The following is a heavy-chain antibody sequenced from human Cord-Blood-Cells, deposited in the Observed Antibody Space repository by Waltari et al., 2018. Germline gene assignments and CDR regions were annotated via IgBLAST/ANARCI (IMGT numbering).Heavy chain of an antibody. CDR2: IIPSLGTA. J-gene: IGHJ6*02. Sequence: QLQLVQSGAEVKKPGSSVKVSCKASGGTFSSYAISWVREDPGQGLEWMVGIIPSLGTANYEHKFQGRVTMTAYESTSTAYMEMRSMRAEDTAVYYCARDVMDVWRQGTTVTVSS. CDR1: GGTFSSYA. V-gene: IGHV1-69*01. CDR3: ARDVMDV.